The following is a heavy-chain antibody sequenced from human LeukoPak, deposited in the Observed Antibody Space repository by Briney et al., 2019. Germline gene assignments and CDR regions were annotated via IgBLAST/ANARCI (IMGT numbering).Heavy chain of an antibody. Sequence: GGSLRLSCAASGLTFSSHWMHWVRQAPGKGLVWVSRITNDGSSTTYADSVKGRFTISRDNSKNTLYLQMNSLRVEDTAVYYCARGGREIYYYYYGMDVWGLGTTVTVSS. V-gene: IGHV3-74*01. CDR1: GLTFSSHW. CDR2: ITNDGSST. D-gene: IGHD1-26*01. CDR3: ARGGREIYYYYYGMDV. J-gene: IGHJ6*02.